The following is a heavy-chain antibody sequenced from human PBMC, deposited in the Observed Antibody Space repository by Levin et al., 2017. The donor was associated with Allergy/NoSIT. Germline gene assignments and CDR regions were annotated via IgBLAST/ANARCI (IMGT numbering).Heavy chain of an antibody. Sequence: PSETLSLTCTVSGGSISSYYWSWIRQPPGKGLEWIGCMYYSGNTKYNPSLKSRVTISLDTSKNQFSLKLSSVTAADTAVYYCARDRVILGDTEYYYGMDVWGQGTTVTVSS. CDR3: ARDRVILGDTEYYYGMDV. CDR1: GGSISSYY. J-gene: IGHJ6*02. V-gene: IGHV4-59*01. D-gene: IGHD1-26*01. CDR2: MYYSGNT.